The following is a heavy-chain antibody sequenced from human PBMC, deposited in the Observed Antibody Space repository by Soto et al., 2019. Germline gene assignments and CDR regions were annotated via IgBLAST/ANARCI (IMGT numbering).Heavy chain of an antibody. CDR3: ARDPTIFGVVTPYGMDV. V-gene: IGHV1-18*01. CDR2: ISAYNGNT. J-gene: IGHJ6*02. D-gene: IGHD3-3*01. Sequence: ASVKGSCKAAGYTFTSYGISWVRQAPGQGLEWMGWISAYNGNTNYAQKLQGRVTMTTDTSTSTAYMELRSLRSDDTAVYYCARDPTIFGVVTPYGMDVWGQGPTVTVSS. CDR1: GYTFTSYG.